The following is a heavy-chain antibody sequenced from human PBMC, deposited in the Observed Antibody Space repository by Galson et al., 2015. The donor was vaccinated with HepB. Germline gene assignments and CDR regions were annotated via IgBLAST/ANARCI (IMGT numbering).Heavy chain of an antibody. J-gene: IGHJ6*02. CDR2: IIPILGIA. CDR1: GGTFSSYT. Sequence: SVKVSCKASGGTFSSYTISWVRQAPGQGLEWMGRIIPILGIANYAQKFQGRVTITADKSTSTAYMELSSLRSEDTAVYYCAKRQPDIDYYYGMDVWGQGTTVTVSS. CDR3: AKRQPDIDYYYGMDV. V-gene: IGHV1-69*02. D-gene: IGHD2-15*01.